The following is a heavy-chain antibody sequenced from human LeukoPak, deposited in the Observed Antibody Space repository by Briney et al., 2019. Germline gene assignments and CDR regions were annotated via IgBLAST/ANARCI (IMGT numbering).Heavy chain of an antibody. V-gene: IGHV4-30-2*01. J-gene: IGHJ4*02. CDR3: ASGDGDYGGVLNY. Sequence: SETLSLTCVVSGGSVSGYYWGWIRQPPGKGLEWIGYIYHSGSTYYNPSLKSRVTISVDRSKNQFSLKLSSVTAADTAVYYCASGDGDYGGVLNYWGQGTLVTVSS. CDR2: IYHSGST. CDR1: GGSVSGYY. D-gene: IGHD4-17*01.